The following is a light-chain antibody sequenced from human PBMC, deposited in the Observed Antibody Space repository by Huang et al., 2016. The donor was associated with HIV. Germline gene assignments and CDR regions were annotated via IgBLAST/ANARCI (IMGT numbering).Light chain of an antibody. Sequence: DIQMTQSPSSLSASVGDGVTITCRASQNSSNYLNWYQQKPGRAPTFLIYAASSLQSGVPSRFSGIGSGTDFTLTISSLQPEDFAPFYCQQSYRVPLTFGGGTRLDI. V-gene: IGKV1-39*01. J-gene: IGKJ4*01. CDR2: AAS. CDR3: QQSYRVPLT. CDR1: QNSSNY.